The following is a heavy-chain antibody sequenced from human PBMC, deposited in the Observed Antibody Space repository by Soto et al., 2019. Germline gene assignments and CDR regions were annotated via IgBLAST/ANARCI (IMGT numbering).Heavy chain of an antibody. CDR2: IYYSGRA. V-gene: IGHV4-59*01. J-gene: IGHJ1*01. D-gene: IGHD2-15*01. Sequence: SETLSLTCTVSGASISDYYWTWVRQPPWKGLEWIGYIYYSGRANYNPSLKSRVTISVDTSKNQFSLRLSSVTAADTAMYYCARDPMGCSSGSCYELFQHWGLGTLVTVSS. CDR1: GASISDYY. CDR3: ARDPMGCSSGSCYELFQH.